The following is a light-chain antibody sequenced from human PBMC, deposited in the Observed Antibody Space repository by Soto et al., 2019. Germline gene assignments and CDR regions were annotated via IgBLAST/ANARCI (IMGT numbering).Light chain of an antibody. CDR3: QQYNAYRLT. V-gene: IGKV1-5*03. J-gene: IGKJ4*01. CDR2: QAS. CDR1: QSISSW. Sequence: IQMTQSPSTLSASVGDRVTITCRASQSISSWLAWYQQKPGKAPKVLIYQASSLESGVPSRFIGSGSGTEFTLTISSLQSDDFATYYCQQYNAYRLTFGGGTKVAIK.